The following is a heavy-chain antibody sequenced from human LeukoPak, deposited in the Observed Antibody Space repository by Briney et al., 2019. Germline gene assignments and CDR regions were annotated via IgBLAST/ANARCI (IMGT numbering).Heavy chain of an antibody. D-gene: IGHD2-15*01. V-gene: IGHV1-2*02. CDR2: INPNSGGT. Sequence: ASVTVSFTASGYTFTGYYMHWVRQPPGQGLELMGWINPNSGGTNYAQKFEGRVTMSRDTSISTAYVALSRLRSDDTAVYYCARERVGDIHWFDPWGQGTLVSVSS. J-gene: IGHJ5*02. CDR1: GYTFTGYY. CDR3: ARERVGDIHWFDP.